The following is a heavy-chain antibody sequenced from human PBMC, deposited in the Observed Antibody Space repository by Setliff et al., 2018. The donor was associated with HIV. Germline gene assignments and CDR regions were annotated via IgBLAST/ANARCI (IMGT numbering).Heavy chain of an antibody. V-gene: IGHV4-34*01. J-gene: IGHJ4*02. CDR3: ARDPKHSSSGDLEY. CDR2: IDQSGST. Sequence: SETLSLTCAVDGGSFSGYSWTWIRQPPGKGLEWIGEIDQSGSTNYNPSLKSRVTISVDSSKNQFSLKLTSLTAADTAVYYCARDPKHSSSGDLEYWGQGTLVTVSS. CDR1: GGSFSGYS. D-gene: IGHD3-22*01.